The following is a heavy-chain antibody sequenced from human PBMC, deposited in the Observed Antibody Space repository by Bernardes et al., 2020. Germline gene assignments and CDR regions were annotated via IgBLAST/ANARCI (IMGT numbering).Heavy chain of an antibody. CDR3: ARGADYDYVWGSYLAAFDI. CDR2: IYYSGNT. CDR1: GGSVSSVSYY. J-gene: IGHJ3*02. D-gene: IGHD3-16*01. V-gene: IGHV4-61*01. Sequence: SESLSLTCTVSGGSVSSVSYYWSWLLQPPGKGLEWIGYIYYSGNTNYNPSLKSRVTISVDTSKNQFSLKLSSVTAADTAVYYCARGADYDYVWGSYLAAFDIWGQGTMVTVSS.